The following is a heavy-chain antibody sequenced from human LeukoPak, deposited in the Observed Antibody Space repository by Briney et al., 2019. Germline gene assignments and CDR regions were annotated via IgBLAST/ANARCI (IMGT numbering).Heavy chain of an antibody. CDR3: AKDRQSSGNYRWFDP. Sequence: PGRSLRLSCAVSGFTFDDYAMHWVRQAPGKGLEWVSGISWNSGSIGYADSVKGRFTISRDNAKNSLYLQMNSLTTEDTALYYCAKDRQSSGNYRWFDPWGQGTLVTVSS. CDR2: ISWNSGSI. D-gene: IGHD3-10*01. J-gene: IGHJ5*02. CDR1: GFTFDDYA. V-gene: IGHV3-9*01.